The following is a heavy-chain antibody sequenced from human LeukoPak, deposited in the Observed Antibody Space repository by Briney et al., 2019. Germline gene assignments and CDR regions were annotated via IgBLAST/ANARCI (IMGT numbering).Heavy chain of an antibody. CDR3: ARDYMGYGGKGMTD. J-gene: IGHJ4*02. D-gene: IGHD4-23*01. Sequence: GASVKVSCKAFGYTFTAYYLHWVRQAPGQGLEWMGGIIPIFGTANYAQKFQGRVTITTDESTSTAYMELSSLRSEDTAVYYCARDYMGYGGKGMTDWGQGTLVTVSS. CDR2: IIPIFGTA. V-gene: IGHV1-69*05. CDR1: GYTFTAYY.